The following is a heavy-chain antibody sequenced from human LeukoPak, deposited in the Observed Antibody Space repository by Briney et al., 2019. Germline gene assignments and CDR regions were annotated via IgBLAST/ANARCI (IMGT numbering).Heavy chain of an antibody. CDR2: IYSDGTT. Sequence: GGSLRLSCTVSGFTVSSNYMTWVRQAPGKGLEWVSVIYSDGTTYNADSVKGRFTISRDNSKNTLYLQMNSLRAEDTAVYYCARDLHYYDSSTSFDYWGQGTLVTVSS. CDR3: ARDLHYYDSSTSFDY. D-gene: IGHD3-22*01. V-gene: IGHV3-53*05. CDR1: GFTVSSNY. J-gene: IGHJ4*02.